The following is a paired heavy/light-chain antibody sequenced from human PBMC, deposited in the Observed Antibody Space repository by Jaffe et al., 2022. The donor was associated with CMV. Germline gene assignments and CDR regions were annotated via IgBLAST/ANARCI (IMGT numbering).Light chain of an antibody. CDR2: KAS. V-gene: IGKV1-5*03. CDR1: QSISSW. J-gene: IGKJ4*01. CDR3: QQYNSYPLT. Sequence: DIQMTQSPSTLSASVGDRVTITCRASQSISSWLAWYQQKPGKAPKLLIYKASSLQSGVPSRFSGSGSGTELTLTISSLQPDDFATYYCQQYNSYPLTFGGGTKVEIK.
Heavy chain of an antibody. Sequence: QVQLVQSGAEVEKPGASVKVSCKASGYTFTGYYMHWVRQAPGQGLEWMGWINPNSGGTNYAQKFQGRVTMTRDTSISTAYMELSSLRSDDTAVYYCARVFLYDFWRPNPHYFDSWGQGTLVTVSS. D-gene: IGHD3-3*01. CDR2: INPNSGGT. CDR1: GYTFTGYY. CDR3: ARVFLYDFWRPNPHYFDS. J-gene: IGHJ4*02. V-gene: IGHV1-2*02.